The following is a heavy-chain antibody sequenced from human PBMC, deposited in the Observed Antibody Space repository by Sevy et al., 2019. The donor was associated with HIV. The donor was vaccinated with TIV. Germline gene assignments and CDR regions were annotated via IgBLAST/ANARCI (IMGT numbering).Heavy chain of an antibody. CDR1: GFTFSNYA. CDR3: AKVDVVVPVADYGMDV. V-gene: IGHV3-23*01. Sequence: GGSLRLSCAASGFTFSNYAMSWVRQAPGKGLEWVYSISRSGGSTYYADSVKGRFTISRDNSKNTLYPQMNSLRAEDTAVYYCAKVDVVVPVADYGMDVWGQGTTVTVSS. CDR2: ISRSGGST. D-gene: IGHD2-2*01. J-gene: IGHJ6*02.